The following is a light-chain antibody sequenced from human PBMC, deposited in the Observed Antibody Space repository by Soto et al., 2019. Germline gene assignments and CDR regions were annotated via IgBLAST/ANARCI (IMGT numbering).Light chain of an antibody. CDR1: QSVSSCY. CDR2: GAS. CDR3: QQYCSSRMT. Sequence: EIELTQSPGTLSLSPGDRATLSCRASQSVSSCYLAWYQQKPGQAPMLLIYGASSRATGIPDRFSGSGSGTDFTLTISRLEPEDFAVYYCQQYCSSRMTFGQGTKVEIK. V-gene: IGKV3-20*01. J-gene: IGKJ1*01.